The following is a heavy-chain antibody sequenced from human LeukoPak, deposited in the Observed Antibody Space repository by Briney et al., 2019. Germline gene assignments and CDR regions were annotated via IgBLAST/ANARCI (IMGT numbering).Heavy chain of an antibody. J-gene: IGHJ4*01. CDR2: IYYTGST. V-gene: IGHV4-39*01. CDR3: TRQGYSSSWPLVFDY. CDR1: GGYIRSSSYY. D-gene: IGHD6-13*01. Sequence: PSETLSLTCTVSGGYIRSSSYYSGWIRQPPGKGLEFIGSIYYTGSTYYNPSLKSRVTISVDTSNYQFSLRLSSVTAADTAVYYCTRQGYSSSWPLVFDYWGHGTLVTVSS.